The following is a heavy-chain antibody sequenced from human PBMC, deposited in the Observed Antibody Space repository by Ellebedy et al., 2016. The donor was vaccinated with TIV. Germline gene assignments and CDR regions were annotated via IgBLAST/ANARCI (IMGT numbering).Heavy chain of an antibody. CDR2: MNPNSGNT. CDR1: GYTFTSYY. J-gene: IGHJ5*02. D-gene: IGHD1-26*01. Sequence: ASVKVSCKASGYTFTSYYVHWVRQAPGQGLEWMGWMNPNSGNTGYAQKFQGRVTMTRNTSISTAYMELSSLRSEDTAVYYCASRLRGWDWFDPWGQGTLVTVSS. CDR3: ASRLRGWDWFDP. V-gene: IGHV1-8*02.